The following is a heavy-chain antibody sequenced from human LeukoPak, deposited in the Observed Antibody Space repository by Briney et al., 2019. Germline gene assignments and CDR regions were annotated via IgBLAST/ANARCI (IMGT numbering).Heavy chain of an antibody. V-gene: IGHV4-31*03. CDR2: IYYGGST. D-gene: IGHD3-22*01. CDR3: ASHRPTYYYDSSGSYDAFDI. CDR1: GGSISSGGYY. J-gene: IGHJ3*02. Sequence: PSETLSLTCTVSGGSISSGGYYWSWIRQHPGKGLEWIGYIYYGGSTYYNPSLKSRVTISVDTSKNQFSLKLSSETAADTAVYYCASHRPTYYYDSSGSYDAFDIWGQGTMVTVSS.